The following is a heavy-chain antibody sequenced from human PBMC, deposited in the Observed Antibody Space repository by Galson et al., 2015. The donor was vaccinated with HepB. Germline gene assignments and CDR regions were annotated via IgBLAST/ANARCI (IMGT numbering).Heavy chain of an antibody. CDR3: ARIGGPIYYYYYGMDV. V-gene: IGHV4-34*01. Sequence: ENLSLTCAVYGGSFSCYYWGWIRQPPGKGLEWIGEINHSGSTNYNPSLKSRVTISVDTSKNHFSLKRSSVTAADTAVYYCARIGGPIYYYYYGMDVWGQGTPVTVSS. J-gene: IGHJ6*02. CDR1: GGSFSCYY. CDR2: INHSGST.